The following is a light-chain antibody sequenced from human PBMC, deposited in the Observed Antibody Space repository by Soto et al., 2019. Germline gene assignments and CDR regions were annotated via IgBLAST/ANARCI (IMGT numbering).Light chain of an antibody. V-gene: IGKV1-5*01. CDR1: QSISSW. J-gene: IGKJ2*01. CDR2: DAS. Sequence: DIQMTQSPSTLSASVGDRVTITCRASQSISSWLAWYQQKPGKAPKLLIYDASSLESGVPSRFSGSGSGSEFSLISSSLQPDDFATYYCQQYKSYSYTFGQGTKLEIK. CDR3: QQYKSYSYT.